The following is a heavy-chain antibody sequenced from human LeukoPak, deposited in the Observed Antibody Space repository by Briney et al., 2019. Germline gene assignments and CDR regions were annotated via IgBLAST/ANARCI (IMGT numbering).Heavy chain of an antibody. CDR3: ARDDGSTSCSR. CDR2: ISSSSSYI. CDR1: GFTFSSYS. Sequence: GGSLRLSCAASGFTFSSYSMNWVRQAPGKGLEWVSSISSSSSYIYYVDSVKGRFTISRDNAKNSLYLQMNSLRAEDTAVYYCARDDGSTSCSRWGQGTLVTVSS. J-gene: IGHJ4*02. V-gene: IGHV3-21*01. D-gene: IGHD2-2*01.